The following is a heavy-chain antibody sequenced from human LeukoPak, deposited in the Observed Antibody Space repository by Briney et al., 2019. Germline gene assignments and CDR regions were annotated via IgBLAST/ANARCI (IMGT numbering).Heavy chain of an antibody. D-gene: IGHD3-22*01. CDR1: GFTFSSYG. Sequence: GGSLRLSCAASGFTFSSYGMHWVRQAPGKGLEWVAVISYDGSNKYYADSVKGRFTISRDNSKNTLYLQMNCLRAEDTAVYYCAKVLGPYSSGYYFDYWGQGTLVTVSS. J-gene: IGHJ4*02. CDR3: AKVLGPYSSGYYFDY. V-gene: IGHV3-30*18. CDR2: ISYDGSNK.